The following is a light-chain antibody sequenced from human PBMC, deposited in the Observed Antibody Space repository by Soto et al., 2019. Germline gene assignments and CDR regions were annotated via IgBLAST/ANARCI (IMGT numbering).Light chain of an antibody. CDR3: QQYGSPRRVGT. CDR2: GAS. Sequence: EIVLTQSPGTLSLSPGERATLSCRASQSVSSSYLAWYQQKPGQAPRLLIYGASSRATGIPDRFSGSGSGTDFTLTISRLEPEDFAVYYCQQYGSPRRVGTFGPGTKVDIK. CDR1: QSVSSSY. J-gene: IGKJ3*01. V-gene: IGKV3-20*01.